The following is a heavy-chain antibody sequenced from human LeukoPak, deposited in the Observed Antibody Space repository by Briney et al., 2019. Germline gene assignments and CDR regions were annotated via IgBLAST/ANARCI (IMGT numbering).Heavy chain of an antibody. CDR3: AKDLRGSSSPGFDY. CDR1: GFTFSSYG. J-gene: IGHJ4*02. CDR2: ISYDGSNK. D-gene: IGHD6-6*01. Sequence: GGSLRLSCAASGFTFSSYGMHWVRQAPGKGLEWVAVISYDGSNKYYADSVKGRFTISRDNSKNTLYLQMNSLRAEDTAVYYCAKDLRGSSSPGFDYWGQGTLVTVSS. V-gene: IGHV3-30*18.